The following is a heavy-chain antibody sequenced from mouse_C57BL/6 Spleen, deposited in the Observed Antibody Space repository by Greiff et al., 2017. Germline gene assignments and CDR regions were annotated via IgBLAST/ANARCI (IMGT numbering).Heavy chain of an antibody. V-gene: IGHV2-9-1*01. CDR2: LWTGGGT. CDR1: GFSLTSYA. D-gene: IGHD1-1*01. CDR3: ASQITTVVAKDWYFDV. J-gene: IGHJ1*03. Sequence: QVQLKQSGPGLVAPSQSLSITCTVSGFSLTSYAISWVRQPPGKGLEWLGVLWTGGGTNYNSALKSRLSISKDNSKSQVFLKMNSLQTDDTARYYCASQITTVVAKDWYFDVWGTGTTVTVSS.